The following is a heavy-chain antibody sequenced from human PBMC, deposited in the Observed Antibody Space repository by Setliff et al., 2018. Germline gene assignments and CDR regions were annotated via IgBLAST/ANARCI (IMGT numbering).Heavy chain of an antibody. J-gene: IGHJ6*03. CDR3: AREMLVVRGVNSYYYYMDV. Sequence: ASVKVSCKASGYTFTSYGVSWVRQAPGQGLEWMGWISAYNGNINYAQKFQGRVTMTTDTYTSTANMELRSLRSDDTAVYYCAREMLVVRGVNSYYYYMDVWGKGTTVTVSS. CDR1: GYTFTSYG. D-gene: IGHD3-10*02. V-gene: IGHV1-18*01. CDR2: ISAYNGNI.